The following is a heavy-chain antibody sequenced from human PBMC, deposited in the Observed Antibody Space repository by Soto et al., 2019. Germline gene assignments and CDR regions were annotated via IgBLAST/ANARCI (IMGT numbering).Heavy chain of an antibody. Sequence: SETLSLTCTVSGGSISSYYWSWIRQPPGKGLEGIGYIYYSGITNYNPSLKSRVTISVDTSKNQFSLKLGSVTAADTAVYYCARDRYYYDSSGYYLGGPAYDYGMDVWGQGTTVTVSS. V-gene: IGHV4-59*01. CDR2: IYYSGIT. J-gene: IGHJ6*02. D-gene: IGHD3-22*01. CDR3: ARDRYYYDSSGYYLGGPAYDYGMDV. CDR1: GGSISSYY.